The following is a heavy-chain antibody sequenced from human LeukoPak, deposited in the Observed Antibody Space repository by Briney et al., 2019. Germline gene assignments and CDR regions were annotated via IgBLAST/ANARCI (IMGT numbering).Heavy chain of an antibody. CDR3: ASRAGLPSFSMDV. CDR2: IYYTGRA. V-gene: IGHV4-59*08. J-gene: IGHJ6*02. CDR1: GAPITRYY. Sequence: QPSETLSLTCTLSGAPITRYYWSWIRQPPGKGLEWVGYIYYTGRANYNPPLKSRVSISIDTSKHQFSLRLSSVTAADAAVYYCASRAGLPSFSMDVWGQGTTVTVSS. D-gene: IGHD2-15*01.